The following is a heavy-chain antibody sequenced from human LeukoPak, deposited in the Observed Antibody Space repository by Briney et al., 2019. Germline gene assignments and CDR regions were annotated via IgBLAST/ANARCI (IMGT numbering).Heavy chain of an antibody. V-gene: IGHV3-30*18. CDR3: AKCGNSGCHLIDY. CDR2: ISYDGSNK. Sequence: GGSLRLSCAASGFTFSSYGMHWVRQAPGKGLEWVAVISYDGSNKYYADSVKGRFTISRDNSKSTLYLQVDSLRAEDTAVYYCAKCGNSGCHLIDYWGQGTLVTVSS. D-gene: IGHD5-12*01. J-gene: IGHJ4*02. CDR1: GFTFSSYG.